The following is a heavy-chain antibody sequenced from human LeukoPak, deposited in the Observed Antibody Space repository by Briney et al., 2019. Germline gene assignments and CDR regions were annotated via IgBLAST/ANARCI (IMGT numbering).Heavy chain of an antibody. CDR2: INHSGST. D-gene: IGHD2-2*01. Sequence: PPETLSLTCAVYGGSFSGYYWSWIRQPPGKGLEWIGEINHSGSTNYNPSLKGRVTISVDTSKNQFSLKLSSVTAADTAVYYCARDHIVVVPAAENGFDYWGQGTLVTVSS. J-gene: IGHJ4*02. CDR3: ARDHIVVVPAAENGFDY. CDR1: GGSFSGYY. V-gene: IGHV4-34*01.